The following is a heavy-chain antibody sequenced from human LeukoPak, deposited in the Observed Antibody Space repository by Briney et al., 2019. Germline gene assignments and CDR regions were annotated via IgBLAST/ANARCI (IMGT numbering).Heavy chain of an antibody. V-gene: IGHV1-46*01. CDR3: ARVGGSALDV. D-gene: IGHD6-19*01. CDR1: GYTFTSNY. J-gene: IGHJ6*04. CDR2: ISPSGGST. Sequence: ASVKVSCKAFGYTFTSNYMHWVRQAPGQGPEWMGVISPSGGSTTYAQKFQGRVTLTRDMSTSTDYLELSSLRSEDTAVYYCARVGGSALDVWGKGTTVTISS.